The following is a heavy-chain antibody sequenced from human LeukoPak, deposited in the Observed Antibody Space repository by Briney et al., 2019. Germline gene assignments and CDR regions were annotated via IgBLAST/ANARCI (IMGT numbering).Heavy chain of an antibody. CDR2: RNPADSDT. D-gene: IGHD2-2*01. CDR1: GYTFTTYW. J-gene: IGHJ3*01. V-gene: IGHV5-51*01. CDR3: ARHVSSSRVAYDV. Sequence: GESLKISCKGSGYTFTTYWIGWVRQMPGKGLEWIGLRNPADSDTRYSPSFQGQVTISVDKSISTAYLEWSSLKASDTAMYYCARHVSSSRVAYDVWGQGTMVTVSS.